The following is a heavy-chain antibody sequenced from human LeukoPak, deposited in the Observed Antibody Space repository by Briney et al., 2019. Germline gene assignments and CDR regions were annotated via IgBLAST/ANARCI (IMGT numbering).Heavy chain of an antibody. Sequence: GALRLSCAASGFTFSSYEMNWVRQAPGKGLEYVSAISSNGGSTYYANSVKGRFTISRDNSKNTLYLQMGSLRAEDMAVYYCARGGGSSSYYYYYYMGVWGKGTTVTVSS. CDR1: GFTFSSYE. CDR2: ISSNGGST. D-gene: IGHD6-13*01. CDR3: ARGGGSSSYYYYYYMGV. V-gene: IGHV3-64*01. J-gene: IGHJ6*03.